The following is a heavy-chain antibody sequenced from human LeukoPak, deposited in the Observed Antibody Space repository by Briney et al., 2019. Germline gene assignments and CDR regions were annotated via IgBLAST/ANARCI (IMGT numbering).Heavy chain of an antibody. Sequence: GGSLRLSCAASGLTFSSYAMSWVRQAPGKGLEWVSAISGTGGSTYYADYVKGRFTISRDNSKNSLFLQMNSLRAEDTAVYYCAKDVRSYYDSSGYGYFDYWGQGTLVTVSS. D-gene: IGHD3-22*01. J-gene: IGHJ4*02. CDR2: ISGTGGST. CDR1: GLTFSSYA. V-gene: IGHV3-23*01. CDR3: AKDVRSYYDSSGYGYFDY.